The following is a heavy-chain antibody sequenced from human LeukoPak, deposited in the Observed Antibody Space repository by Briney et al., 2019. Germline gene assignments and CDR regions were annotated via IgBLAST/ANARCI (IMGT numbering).Heavy chain of an antibody. CDR2: IVVGSGTT. CDR3: AAEGPHDFFDY. J-gene: IGHJ4*02. V-gene: IGHV1-58*01. D-gene: IGHD3-3*01. Sequence: ASVKVSCTASGLTFSTSAVQWVRQARGQRLEWIGWIVVGSGTTHYALKFQERVTITRDVSANIAYMELSSLRSEDTAVYYCAAEGPHDFFDYWGQGTLVTVSS. CDR1: GLTFSTSA.